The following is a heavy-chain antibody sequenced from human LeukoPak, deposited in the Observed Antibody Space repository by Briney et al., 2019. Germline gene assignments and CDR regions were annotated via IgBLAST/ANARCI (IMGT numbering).Heavy chain of an antibody. V-gene: IGHV4-34*01. CDR1: GGSFSVYY. D-gene: IGHD3-22*01. Sequence: SETLSLTCAVYGGSFSVYYWSWVRQPPGKGLEWIGEIKHSGSNNYNPSLKSRVTILVDTSKKQFSLKLSSVPAAHTAVYYCAREGNYYDSLQPLWGQGTLVTVSS. CDR2: IKHSGSN. J-gene: IGHJ4*02. CDR3: AREGNYYDSLQPL.